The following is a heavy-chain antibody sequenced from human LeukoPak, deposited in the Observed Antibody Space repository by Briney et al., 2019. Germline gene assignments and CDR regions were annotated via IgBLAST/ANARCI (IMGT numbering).Heavy chain of an antibody. Sequence: GGSLRLSCTASGFTFSSYWMHWVRQAPGKGLVWVSRITSDGSSTSHADSVKGRFTISRDNAKNTLYLQMNSLRAEDTAVYYCSRGVGATDSWGQGTLVTVSS. J-gene: IGHJ4*02. CDR1: GFTFSSYW. CDR3: SRGVGATDS. D-gene: IGHD1-26*01. CDR2: ITSDGSST. V-gene: IGHV3-74*01.